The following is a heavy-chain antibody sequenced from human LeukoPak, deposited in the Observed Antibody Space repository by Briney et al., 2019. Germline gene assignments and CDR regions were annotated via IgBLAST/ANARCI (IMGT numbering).Heavy chain of an antibody. D-gene: IGHD3-3*01. CDR1: GYTFTRYG. CDR2: ISAYNGNT. V-gene: IGHV1-18*01. Sequence: ASVKVSCKASGYTFTRYGITWVRQAPGQGLEWMGWISAYNGNTKNAQKVQGRVTMTTDTSTSTAYMELSSLRSEDTAVYYCARAPLLLDFWSGYLSGVPKHFDYWGQGTLVTVSS. J-gene: IGHJ4*02. CDR3: ARAPLLLDFWSGYLSGVPKHFDY.